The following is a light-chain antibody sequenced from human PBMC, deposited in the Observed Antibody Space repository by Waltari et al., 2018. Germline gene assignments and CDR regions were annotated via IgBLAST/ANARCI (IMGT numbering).Light chain of an antibody. J-gene: IGKJ2*01. CDR1: QSISSK. Sequence: DIQMTQSPSSLSASVGDRVTITCRASQSISSKLNWYQQKPGKAPKLLIYAASSLQSGVPSRFSGSGSGTDFTLTISSLQPEDFATYYCQQSYSTPYTFGQGTKLEIK. CDR2: AAS. V-gene: IGKV1-39*01. CDR3: QQSYSTPYT.